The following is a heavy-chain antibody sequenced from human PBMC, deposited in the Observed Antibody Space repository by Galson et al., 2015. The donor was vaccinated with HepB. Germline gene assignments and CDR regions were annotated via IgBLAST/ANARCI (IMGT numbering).Heavy chain of an antibody. Sequence: SVKVSCKASGGTFSSYSLSWVRQAPGPGLEWKGRIIPILVIAHYAQKFQGRVTITADKSTSTAYMELSSLRSEDTAVYYCARVGWAGSYPDWGQGTLVTVSS. CDR2: IIPILVIA. D-gene: IGHD3-10*01. CDR3: ARVGWAGSYPD. CDR1: GGTFSSYS. V-gene: IGHV1-69*02. J-gene: IGHJ4*02.